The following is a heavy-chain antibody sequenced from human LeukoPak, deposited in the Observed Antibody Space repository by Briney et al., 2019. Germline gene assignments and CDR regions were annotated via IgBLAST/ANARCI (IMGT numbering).Heavy chain of an antibody. CDR2: IKQDGSEK. CDR1: GFTFSSYS. Sequence: GGSLRLSCAASGFTFSSYSMNWVRQAPGKGLEWVANIKQDGSEKYYVDSVKGRFTISRDNAKNSLYLQMNSLRAEDTAVYYCARDLGVVSSGYYFPGAFDIWGQGTMVTVSS. V-gene: IGHV3-7*01. D-gene: IGHD3-22*01. J-gene: IGHJ3*02. CDR3: ARDLGVVSSGYYFPGAFDI.